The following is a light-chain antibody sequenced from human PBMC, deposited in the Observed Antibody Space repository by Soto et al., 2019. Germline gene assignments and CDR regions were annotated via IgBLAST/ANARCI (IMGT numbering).Light chain of an antibody. CDR3: LQDYNYPWT. J-gene: IGKJ1*01. CDR1: QGIRND. Sequence: AIQMTQSPSSLSASVVVRVTITCRASQGIRNDLGWYQQKPGKAPKLLIYAASSLQSGVPSRFSGSGSGTDFTLTISSLQPEDFATYYCLQDYNYPWTFGQGTKVDIK. CDR2: AAS. V-gene: IGKV1-6*01.